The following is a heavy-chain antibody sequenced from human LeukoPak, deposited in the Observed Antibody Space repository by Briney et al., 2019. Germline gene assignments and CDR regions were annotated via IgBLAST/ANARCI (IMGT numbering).Heavy chain of an antibody. CDR2: IKSDGSST. CDR3: ARDTSLYCSGGSCYSDYFDY. CDR1: GFTFSSYW. J-gene: IGHJ4*02. V-gene: IGHV3-74*01. Sequence: PGGSLRLSCAASGFTFSSYWMHWVRQAPGKGLVWVSRIKSDGSSTSYADSVKGRFTISRDNAKNTLYLQMNSLRAEDTAVYYCARDTSLYCSGGSCYSDYFDYWGQGTLVTVSS. D-gene: IGHD2-15*01.